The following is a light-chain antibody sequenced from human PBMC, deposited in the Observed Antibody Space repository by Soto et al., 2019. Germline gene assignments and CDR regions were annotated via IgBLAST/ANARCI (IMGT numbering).Light chain of an antibody. CDR1: QCVSGN. CDR2: GAC. Sequence: EIVMTQSPATLSVSPGERATLYCRASQCVSGNFAWYQHKPCQAPMLLIYGACTRATGIPARCSGSGSGTEFTLTISSLQAEDFAVYYCQQYNNWPLTFGGGTKVEIK. V-gene: IGKV3-15*01. CDR3: QQYNNWPLT. J-gene: IGKJ4*02.